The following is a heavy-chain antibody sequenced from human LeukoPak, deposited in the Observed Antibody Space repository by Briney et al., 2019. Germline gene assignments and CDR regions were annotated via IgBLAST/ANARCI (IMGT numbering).Heavy chain of an antibody. J-gene: IGHJ3*02. V-gene: IGHV4-59*01. CDR1: GGSISSYY. Sequence: SETLSLTCTVSGGSISSYYWSWLRQPPGKGLEWIGYIYYSGSTNYNPSLKSRVTISVDTSKNQFSLKLSSVTAADTAVYYCARGWKRIKSYYYDSSGHPTYAFDIWGQGTMVTVSS. CDR3: ARGWKRIKSYYYDSSGHPTYAFDI. CDR2: IYYSGST. D-gene: IGHD3-22*01.